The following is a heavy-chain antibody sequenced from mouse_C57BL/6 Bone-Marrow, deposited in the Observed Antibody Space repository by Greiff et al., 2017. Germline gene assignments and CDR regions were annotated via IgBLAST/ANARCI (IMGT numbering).Heavy chain of an antibody. Sequence: EVQLQQSGAELVRPGASVKLSCTASGFNIKDDYMHWVKQRPEQGLEWIGWIDPENGDTEYASKVQGKATITADTSSNTAYLQLSSLTSEDTAVYYCTLVTTVVYYYAMDYWGQGTSVTVSS. CDR1: GFNIKDDY. D-gene: IGHD1-1*01. CDR3: TLVTTVVYYYAMDY. J-gene: IGHJ4*01. V-gene: IGHV14-4*01. CDR2: IDPENGDT.